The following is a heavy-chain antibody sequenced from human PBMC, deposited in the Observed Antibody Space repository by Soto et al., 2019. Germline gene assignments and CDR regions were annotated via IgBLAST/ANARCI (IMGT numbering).Heavy chain of an antibody. D-gene: IGHD3-10*01. CDR2: INPILSMS. J-gene: IGHJ4*02. CDR3: ARSYGSGYRAFDY. V-gene: IGHV1-69*02. CDR1: GDTFSFYS. Sequence: QVQLVQSGAEVRKPGSSVKVSCKASGDTFSFYSINWVRQAPGLGLEWMGRINPILSMSNYAKRFQGRVTMTADKSTSTAYMELSGLRSEDTAIYYCARSYGSGYRAFDYWGQGALVTVSS.